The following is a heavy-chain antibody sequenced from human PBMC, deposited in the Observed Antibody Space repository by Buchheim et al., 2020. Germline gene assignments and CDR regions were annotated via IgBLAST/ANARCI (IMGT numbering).Heavy chain of an antibody. Sequence: QVQLQESGPGLVKPSETLSLTCTVSGGSVGSGSYYWSWIRQPPGKGLEWIGYIYYSGSTNYNPSLKSRVTISVDTSKNQFSLKLSSVTAADTAVYYCARVGSGYYIYWGQGTL. CDR2: IYYSGST. CDR1: GGSVGSGSYY. J-gene: IGHJ4*02. CDR3: ARVGSGYYIY. V-gene: IGHV4-61*01. D-gene: IGHD3-22*01.